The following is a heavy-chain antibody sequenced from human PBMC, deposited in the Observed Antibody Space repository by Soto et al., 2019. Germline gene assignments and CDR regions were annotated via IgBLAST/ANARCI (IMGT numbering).Heavy chain of an antibody. CDR1: GYTFTGYY. D-gene: IGHD1-26*01. J-gene: IGHJ4*02. CDR3: ARDRSRESGSYYFDY. CDR2: INPNSGGT. Sequence: ASVKVSCKASGYTFTGYYMNWVRQAPGQGLEWMGWINPNSGGTNYAQKFQGWVTMTRDTSISTAYMELSRLRSDDTDVYYCARDRSRESGSYYFDYWGKGTVVTVSS. V-gene: IGHV1-2*04.